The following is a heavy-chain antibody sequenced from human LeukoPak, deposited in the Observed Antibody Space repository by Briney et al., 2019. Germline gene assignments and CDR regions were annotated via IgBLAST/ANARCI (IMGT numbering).Heavy chain of an antibody. CDR1: GVSISSGGYY. CDR3: ARVEYDSSGYIDS. V-gene: IGHV4-31*03. D-gene: IGHD3-22*01. Sequence: TSETLSLTCTVSGVSISSGGYYWSWIRQHPGKGLEWIGYIYYSGSTYYNPSLKSRVTISVDTSKNQFSLKLTSVTAADTAVYYCARVEYDSSGYIDSWGQGALVTVSS. CDR2: IYYSGST. J-gene: IGHJ4*02.